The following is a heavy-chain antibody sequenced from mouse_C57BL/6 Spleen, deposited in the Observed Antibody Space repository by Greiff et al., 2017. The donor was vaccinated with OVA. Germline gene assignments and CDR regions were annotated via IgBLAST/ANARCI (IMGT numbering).Heavy chain of an antibody. CDR2: ISSGGSYT. Sequence: DVQLVESGGDLVKPGGSLKLSCAASGFTFSSYGMSWVRQTPDKRLEWVATISSGGSYTYYPDSVKGRFTISRDNAKNTLYLQMSSLKSEDTAMYYCARQYYYDYFDYWGQGTTLTVSS. CDR3: ARQYYYDYFDY. V-gene: IGHV5-6*01. D-gene: IGHD1-1*01. CDR1: GFTFSSYG. J-gene: IGHJ2*01.